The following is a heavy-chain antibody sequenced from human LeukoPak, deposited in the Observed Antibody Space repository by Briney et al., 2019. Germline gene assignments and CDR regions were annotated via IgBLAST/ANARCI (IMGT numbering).Heavy chain of an antibody. Sequence: GESLRLSCAASGFTFSRAWMSWVRQAPGRGLEWVGRIKSKPDYGTTDYAAPVEGRFIISRDDSKNTLFLPTNSLKTEDTAIYYCTRVTAYYYYGMDVWGQGTTVTVSS. CDR2: IKSKPDYGTT. V-gene: IGHV3-15*01. D-gene: IGHD2-21*02. CDR1: GFTFSRAW. CDR3: TRVTAYYYYGMDV. J-gene: IGHJ6*02.